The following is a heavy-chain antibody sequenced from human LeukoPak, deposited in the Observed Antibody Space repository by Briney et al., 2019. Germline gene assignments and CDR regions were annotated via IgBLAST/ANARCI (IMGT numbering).Heavy chain of an antibody. CDR1: GGSFSGYY. J-gene: IGHJ5*02. V-gene: IGHV4-34*01. CDR3: ARGLIKNWXPHNXFDP. Sequence: PSETLSLTCAVYGGSFSGYYWSWIRQPPGKGLEWIGEINHSGSTNYNPSLKSRVTISVDTSKNQFSLKLSSVTAADTAVYYCARGLIKNWXPHNXFDPWGQGTLVTVSS. CDR2: INHSGST. D-gene: IGHD1-1*01.